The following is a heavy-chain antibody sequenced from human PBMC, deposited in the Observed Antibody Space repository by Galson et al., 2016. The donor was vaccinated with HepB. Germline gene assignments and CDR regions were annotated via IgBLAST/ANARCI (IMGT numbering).Heavy chain of an antibody. CDR3: AREDMAYDYVLGSYRLGAFDI. V-gene: IGHV4-39*02. Sequence: SETLSLTCTVSDVSISTSSANWGWIRQPPGKGLEWIGSISYSGTTYYKSSLRSRLTISINTSKNSFSLRLRSVTAADTAVYYCAREDMAYDYVLGSYRLGAFDIWGQGTKVTVSS. J-gene: IGHJ3*02. D-gene: IGHD3-16*02. CDR1: DVSISTSSAN. CDR2: ISYSGTT.